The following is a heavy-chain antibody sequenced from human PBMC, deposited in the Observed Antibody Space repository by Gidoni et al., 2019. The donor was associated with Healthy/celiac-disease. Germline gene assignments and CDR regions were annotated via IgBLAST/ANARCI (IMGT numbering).Heavy chain of an antibody. D-gene: IGHD1-20*01. V-gene: IGHV4-31*03. Sequence: QVQLQESGPGLVKPSQTLSPTCTVSGGPISSGGYYWSWIRQHPGKGLEWIGYIYYSGSTYYNPSLKSRVTISVDTSKNQFSLKLSSVTAADTAVYYCARGITGEDWYFDLWGRGTLVTVSS. CDR2: IYYSGST. J-gene: IGHJ2*01. CDR3: ARGITGEDWYFDL. CDR1: GGPISSGGYY.